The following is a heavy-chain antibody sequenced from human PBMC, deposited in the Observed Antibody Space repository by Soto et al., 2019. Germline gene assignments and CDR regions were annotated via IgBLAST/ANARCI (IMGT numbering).Heavy chain of an antibody. CDR1: GFTFSSYA. J-gene: IGHJ6*02. Sequence: GGSLRLSCAASGFTFSSYAMHWVRQAPGKGLEWVAVISYDGSNKYYADSVKGRFTISRDNSKNTLYLQMNSLRAEDTAVYYCARAITYYDILTGPNPYYYYGMDVWGQGTTVTVSS. D-gene: IGHD3-9*01. CDR3: ARAITYYDILTGPNPYYYYGMDV. V-gene: IGHV3-30-3*01. CDR2: ISYDGSNK.